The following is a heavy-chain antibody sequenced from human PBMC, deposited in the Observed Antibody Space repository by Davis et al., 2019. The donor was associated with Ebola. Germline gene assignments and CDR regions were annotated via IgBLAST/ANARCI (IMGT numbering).Heavy chain of an antibody. CDR1: GASFSRYY. Sequence: SETLSLTCTVSGASFSRYYWSWIRQPPGKGLEWLGYIYYSGSTNYNPSLKSRVTISLDTSKNQFSLKLRSVTAADTAVYYCARSSSCFDYWGQGTLVTVSS. CDR3: ARSSSCFDY. V-gene: IGHV4-59*01. J-gene: IGHJ4*02. CDR2: IYYSGST. D-gene: IGHD6-13*01.